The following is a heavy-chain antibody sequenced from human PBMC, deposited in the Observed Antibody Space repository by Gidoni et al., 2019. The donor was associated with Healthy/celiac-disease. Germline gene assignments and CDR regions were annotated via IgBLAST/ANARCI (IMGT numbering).Heavy chain of an antibody. CDR3: ARGGGPPGY. V-gene: IGHV3-21*01. J-gene: IGHJ4*02. CDR1: GFTFRSYS. Sequence: GGLVKPGGSLRLPCAASGFTFRSYSMNWVRQAPGKGLEWASSISSSSSYIYYAASVKGRFTISRDNAKNSLYLQLNSLRAEETAVYYCARGGGPPGYWGQGTLVTVSS. CDR2: ISSSSSYI. D-gene: IGHD3-16*01.